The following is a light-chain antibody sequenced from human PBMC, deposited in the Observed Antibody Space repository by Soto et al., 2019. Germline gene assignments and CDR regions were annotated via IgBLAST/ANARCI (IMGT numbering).Light chain of an antibody. CDR1: ESVRSN. Sequence: EIVMTQSPATLSVSPGERATLSCSASESVRSNLAWYHQKPGQAPRLLIYGASTRATGIPARFSGSGSGTEVTLTISSLQSEDFAVYYSQQYTAWPGTFGGGTKVEIK. V-gene: IGKV3-15*01. CDR2: GAS. CDR3: QQYTAWPGT. J-gene: IGKJ4*01.